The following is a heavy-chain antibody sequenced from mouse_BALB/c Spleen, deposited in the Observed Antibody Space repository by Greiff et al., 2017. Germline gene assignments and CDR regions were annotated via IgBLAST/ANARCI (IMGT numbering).Heavy chain of an antibody. Sequence: DVKLQESGGGLVKPGGSLKLSCAASGFTFSSYAMSWVRQTPEKRLEWVASISSGGSTYYPDSVKGRFTISRDNARNILYLQMSSLRSEDTAMYYCARGPYDWLFAYWGQGTLVTVSA. J-gene: IGHJ3*01. CDR1: GFTFSSYA. CDR3: ARGPYDWLFAY. V-gene: IGHV5-6-5*01. D-gene: IGHD2-4*01. CDR2: ISSGGST.